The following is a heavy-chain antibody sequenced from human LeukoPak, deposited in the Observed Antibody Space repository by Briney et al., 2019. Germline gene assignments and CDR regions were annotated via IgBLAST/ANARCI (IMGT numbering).Heavy chain of an antibody. Sequence: SGGSLRLSCAASGFTVSSNYMSWVRQAPGKGLEWVSVIYSGGSTYYADSVKGRFTISRDNSKNTLYLQMNSLRAEDTAVYYCARGLNYVYYYYYMDVWGKGTTVTVSS. J-gene: IGHJ6*03. CDR2: IYSGGST. CDR3: ARGLNYVYYYYYMDV. CDR1: GFTVSSNY. D-gene: IGHD4-11*01. V-gene: IGHV3-53*01.